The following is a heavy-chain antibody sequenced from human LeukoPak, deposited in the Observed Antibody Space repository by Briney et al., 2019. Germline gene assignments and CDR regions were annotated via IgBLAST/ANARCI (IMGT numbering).Heavy chain of an antibody. CDR3: ARGYSPASYGMDV. V-gene: IGHV1-69*13. CDR2: SIPIFGTA. Sequence: GASVKVSCKASGGTFSSYAISWVRQAPGQGLEWMGGSIPIFGTANYAQKFQGRVTITADESTSTAYMELSSLRSEDTAVYYCARGYSPASYGMDVWGQGTTVTVSS. J-gene: IGHJ6*02. D-gene: IGHD2-2*01. CDR1: GGTFSSYA.